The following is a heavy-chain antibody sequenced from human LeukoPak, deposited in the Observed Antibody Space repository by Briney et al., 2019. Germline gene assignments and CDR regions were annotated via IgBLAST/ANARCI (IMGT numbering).Heavy chain of an antibody. V-gene: IGHV3-23*01. CDR1: GFTFSSYA. J-gene: IGHJ4*02. Sequence: GGSLRLSCAASGFTFSSYAMSWVRQAPGKGLEWDSAISGSGGSTYYADSVKGRFTISRDNSKNTLYLQMNSLRAEDTAVYYCAKVHVVTMVRGVIGYFDYWGQGTLVTVSS. CDR2: ISGSGGST. CDR3: AKVHVVTMVRGVIGYFDY. D-gene: IGHD3-10*01.